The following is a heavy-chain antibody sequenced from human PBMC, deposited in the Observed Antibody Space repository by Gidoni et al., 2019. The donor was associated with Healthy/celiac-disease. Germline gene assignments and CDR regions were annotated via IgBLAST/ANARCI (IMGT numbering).Heavy chain of an antibody. V-gene: IGHV3-30*18. J-gene: IGHJ4*02. CDR1: GFTFSSYG. CDR2: ISYDGSNK. Sequence: QVQLVESGGGVVQPGRSLRLSCAASGFTFSSYGMHWVRQAPGKGLEWVAVISYDGSNKYYADSVKGRFTISRDNSKNTLYLQMNSLRAEDTAVYYCAKVAYSSPYYFDYWGQGTLVTVSS. CDR3: AKVAYSSPYYFDY. D-gene: IGHD6-13*01.